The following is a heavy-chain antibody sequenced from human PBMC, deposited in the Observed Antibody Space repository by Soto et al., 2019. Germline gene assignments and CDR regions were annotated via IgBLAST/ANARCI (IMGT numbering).Heavy chain of an antibody. CDR3: VKRAGKQRTAAVAYIDY. CDR2: ISSDGGST. V-gene: IGHV3-64D*06. CDR1: GFTFSSNA. D-gene: IGHD6-13*01. J-gene: IGHJ4*02. Sequence: GGSLRLSCSASGFTFSSNAMHWVRQAPGKGLEYVSAISSDGGSTYYTDPVKGRFTISRDDSKNTLYLEMSSLRADDTAVYYCVKRAGKQRTAAVAYIDYWGQGTLVTVSS.